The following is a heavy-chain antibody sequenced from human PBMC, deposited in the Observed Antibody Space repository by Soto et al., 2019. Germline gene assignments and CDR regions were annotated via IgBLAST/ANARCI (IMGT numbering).Heavy chain of an antibody. V-gene: IGHV4-39*01. D-gene: IGHD4-17*01. CDR3: ASPRGLYEYGEQNGYYHLDF. CDR1: GGSIDSNLYY. CDR2: IYYSGTT. Sequence: QLHLQESGPGLVKPSETLSLTCTVSGGSIDSNLYYWSWIRQPPGKPLEWIGTIYYSGTTDFNPSPQGPSHITVDQAKKPFSPKMGPGAAADTAVYFWASPRGLYEYGEQNGYYHLDFWGQGTLVTVSS. J-gene: IGHJ4*02.